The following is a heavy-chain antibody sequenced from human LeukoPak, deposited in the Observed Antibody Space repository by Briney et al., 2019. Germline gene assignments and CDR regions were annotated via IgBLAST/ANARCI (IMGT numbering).Heavy chain of an antibody. Sequence: ASVKVSCKASGYTCTSYYMHWVRQAPGQGLEWMGIINPSGGSTSYAQKFQGRVTMTRDTSTSTVYIELSSLRSEDTAVYYRARESPREIPFDYWGQGTLVTVSS. CDR3: ARESPREIPFDY. J-gene: IGHJ4*02. V-gene: IGHV1-46*01. CDR2: INPSGGST. CDR1: GYTCTSYY.